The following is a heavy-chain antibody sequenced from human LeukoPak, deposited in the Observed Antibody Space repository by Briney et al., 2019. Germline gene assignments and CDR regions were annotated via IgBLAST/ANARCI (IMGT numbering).Heavy chain of an antibody. J-gene: IGHJ4*02. CDR2: ISGSGGST. CDR1: GFTFSSYA. Sequence: GGSLRLSCAASGFTFSSYAMSWVRQAPGKGLGWVSAISGSGGSTYYADSVKGRFTISRDNAKNSLYLQMNSLRAEDTAVYYCWGSTSSNFDYWGQGTLVTVSS. CDR3: WGSTSSNFDY. D-gene: IGHD2-2*01. V-gene: IGHV3-23*01.